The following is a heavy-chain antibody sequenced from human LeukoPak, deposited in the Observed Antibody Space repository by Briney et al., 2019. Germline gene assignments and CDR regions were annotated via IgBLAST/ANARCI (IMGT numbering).Heavy chain of an antibody. D-gene: IGHD3-22*01. V-gene: IGHV4-59*01. CDR1: GGSISGYY. J-gene: IGHJ4*02. CDR2: IHNSGST. Sequence: PSETLSLTSTVSGGSISGYYWSWFRQTPGKGLEWFGWIHNSGSTENNPSLKSRVTMSVDTSKNQISLRLYSVTAADTAVYYCVREGYDSSGYYLDSWGQGTLVTVSS. CDR3: VREGYDSSGYYLDS.